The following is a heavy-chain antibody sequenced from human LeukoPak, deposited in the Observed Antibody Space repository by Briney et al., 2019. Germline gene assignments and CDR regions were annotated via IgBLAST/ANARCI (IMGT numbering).Heavy chain of an antibody. J-gene: IGHJ5*02. CDR1: GGTFSSYA. CDR3: AREGAYCSSTSCHIQNWFDP. D-gene: IGHD2-2*01. V-gene: IGHV1-69*05. Sequence: EASVKVSCKASGGTFSSYAISWVRQAPGQGLEWMGGIIPIFGTANYAQKFQGRVTITTDESTSTAYMELSSLRSEDTAVYYCAREGAYCSSTSCHIQNWFDPWGQGTLVTVSS. CDR2: IIPIFGTA.